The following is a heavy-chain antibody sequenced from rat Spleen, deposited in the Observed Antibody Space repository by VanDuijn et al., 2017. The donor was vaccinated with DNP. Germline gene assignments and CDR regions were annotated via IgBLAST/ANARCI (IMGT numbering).Heavy chain of an antibody. J-gene: IGHJ2*01. CDR2: ISYDGSST. Sequence: EVQLVESGGGLVQPGRSLKLSCAASGFTFSDYNMAWVRQAPKKGLEWVATISYDGSSTYYRDSVKGRFTISRDNAKSTLYLQMDSLRSEDTATYYCARLNYGGYYFDYWGQGVMVTVSS. CDR1: GFTFSDYN. V-gene: IGHV5-7*01. D-gene: IGHD1-11*01. CDR3: ARLNYGGYYFDY.